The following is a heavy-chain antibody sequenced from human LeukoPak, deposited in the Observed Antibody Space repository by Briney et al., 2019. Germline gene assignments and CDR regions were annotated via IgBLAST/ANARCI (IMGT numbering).Heavy chain of an antibody. J-gene: IGHJ6*02. CDR1: GGSVSSGSYY. D-gene: IGHD3-22*01. Sequence: SETLSLTCTVSGGSVSSGSYYWSWIRQPPGKGLEWIGYIYYSGNTNYNPSLKSRVTISVDTSKNQFSLKLSSVTAADTAVYYCARLFVSWLPHDYGMDVWGQGTTVTVSS. CDR3: ARLFVSWLPHDYGMDV. CDR2: IYYSGNT. V-gene: IGHV4-61*01.